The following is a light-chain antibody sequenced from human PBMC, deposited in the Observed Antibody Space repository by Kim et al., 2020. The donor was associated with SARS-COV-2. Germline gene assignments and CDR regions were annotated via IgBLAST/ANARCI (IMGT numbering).Light chain of an antibody. Sequence: QSALTQPRSVSGSPGQSVTISCTGTSSDVGGYNYVSWYQQLPGKAPKLIIYDVTKRPPGVPDRFSGSKSGNTASLTISGLQAEDEADYYCCSYPGSFTYVVFGGGTELTVL. CDR1: SSDVGGYNY. J-gene: IGLJ2*01. CDR3: CSYPGSFTYVV. CDR2: DVT. V-gene: IGLV2-11*01.